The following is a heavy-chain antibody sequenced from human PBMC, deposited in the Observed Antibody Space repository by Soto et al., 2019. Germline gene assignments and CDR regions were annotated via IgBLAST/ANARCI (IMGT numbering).Heavy chain of an antibody. J-gene: IGHJ4*02. CDR2: IYHSGST. CDR1: GGSMSSSNW. D-gene: IGHD6-13*01. CDR3: ARVRIAAAGTPPIYYFDY. V-gene: IGHV4-4*02. Sequence: PSETLSLTCAVSGGSMSSSNWWSWVRQPPGKGLEWIGEIYHSGSTNYNPSLKSRVTISVDKSKNQFSLKLSSVTAADTAVYYCARVRIAAAGTPPIYYFDYWGQGTLVTVSS.